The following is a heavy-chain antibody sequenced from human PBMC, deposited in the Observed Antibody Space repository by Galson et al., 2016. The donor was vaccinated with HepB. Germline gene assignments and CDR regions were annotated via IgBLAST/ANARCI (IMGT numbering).Heavy chain of an antibody. CDR2: VYRGRT. J-gene: IGHJ4*02. Sequence: SETLSLTCSDGSISSSDLSWGWIRQPPGKGLEWIGTVYRGRTYYNPSLEGRVTIFVDMSTDLSSLKVTSLTAADTAVYYCARAGLLTKASFDYWGQGARVAVSS. V-gene: IGHV4-39*01. D-gene: IGHD1-14*01. CDR1: DGSISSSDLS. CDR3: ARAGLLTKASFDY.